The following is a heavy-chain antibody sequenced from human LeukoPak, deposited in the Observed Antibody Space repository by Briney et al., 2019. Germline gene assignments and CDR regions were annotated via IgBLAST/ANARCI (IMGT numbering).Heavy chain of an antibody. CDR1: GYIFPVYY. J-gene: IGHJ4*01. D-gene: IGHD2-15*01. CDR3: AREQADNFDN. V-gene: IGHV1-2*02. Sequence: ASLTVSRKASGYIFPVYYMHWVRQAPAHSTEWMGGINPNSGGTNYAQKLQRRVTMSRDTSISTAYTERSRMRSDDAAVYYCAREQADNFDNWGPGDLVTVSS. CDR2: INPNSGGT.